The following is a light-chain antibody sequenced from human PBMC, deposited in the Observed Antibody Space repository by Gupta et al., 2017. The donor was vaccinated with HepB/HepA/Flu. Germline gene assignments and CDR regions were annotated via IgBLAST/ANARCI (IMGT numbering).Light chain of an antibody. CDR2: GAS. V-gene: IGKV3-20*01. Sequence: EIVLTQSPGTLSLSPGERATLSCRASQSVSSSYLAWYQQKPGQAPRLLIYGASSRATGIPDRFSGSGSGTDFTLTISRLEPEDVAVYYCQQYGSSLFTCGPGTKVDIK. CDR1: QSVSSSY. J-gene: IGKJ3*01. CDR3: QQYGSSLFT.